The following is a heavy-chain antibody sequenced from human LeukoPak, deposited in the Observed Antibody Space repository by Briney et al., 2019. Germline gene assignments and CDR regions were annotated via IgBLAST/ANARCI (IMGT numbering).Heavy chain of an antibody. D-gene: IGHD3-22*01. Sequence: ASVKVSCKASGYTFTSYGISWVRQAPGQGLEWMGWISAYNGNTNYAQKLQGRVTMTTDTSTSTAYMELRSLRSDDTAVYYCARNYDSSGYYKQPFDYWGQGTLVTVSS. V-gene: IGHV1-18*01. CDR1: GYTFTSYG. CDR3: ARNYDSSGYYKQPFDY. J-gene: IGHJ4*02. CDR2: ISAYNGNT.